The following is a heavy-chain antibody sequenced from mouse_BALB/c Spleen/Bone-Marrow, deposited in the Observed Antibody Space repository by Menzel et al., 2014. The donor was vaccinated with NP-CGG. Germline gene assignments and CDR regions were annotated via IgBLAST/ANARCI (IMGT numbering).Heavy chain of an antibody. V-gene: IGHV2-6-4*01. CDR1: EFSLSRYS. D-gene: IGHD1-1*01. Sequence: VKLQESGPGLVAPSQSLSITCTVSEFSLSRYSVHWVRQPPGKGLEWLGMIWGGGSTDYNSALKSRLNISKVNSKSQVFLKVNSLQTDDTAMYYCARMYYAYAMDYWGQGTSVTVSS. J-gene: IGHJ4*01. CDR3: ARMYYAYAMDY. CDR2: IWGGGST.